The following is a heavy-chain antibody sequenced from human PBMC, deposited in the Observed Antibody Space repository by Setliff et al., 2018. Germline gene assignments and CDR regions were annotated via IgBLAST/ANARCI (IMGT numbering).Heavy chain of an antibody. CDR3: ARIWGYGDFSFGY. J-gene: IGHJ4*02. V-gene: IGHV4-59*01. Sequence: SLTCTVSGGSIRGFAWNWIRQFPGKRLEWIGEVSSSGGTLYTPSLRSRVSMSVDTSRNQFSLNPTSMTAADTAVYYCARIWGYGDFSFGYWGQGTLVTAPQ. CDR1: GGSIRGFA. D-gene: IGHD4-17*01. CDR2: VSSSGGT.